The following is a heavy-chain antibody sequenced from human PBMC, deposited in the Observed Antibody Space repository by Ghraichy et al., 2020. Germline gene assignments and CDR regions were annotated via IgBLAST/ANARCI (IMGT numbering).Heavy chain of an antibody. CDR3: ARGGRQLLRYFEAYGMDV. CDR1: GYTFTSYA. CDR2: INAGNGNT. V-gene: IGHV1-3*01. J-gene: IGHJ6*02. D-gene: IGHD3-9*01. Sequence: ASVKVSCKASGYTFTSYAMHWVRQAPGQRLEWTGWINAGNGNTKYSQKFQGRVTITRDTSASTAYMELSSLRSEDTAVYYCARGGRQLLRYFEAYGMDVWGQGTTVTVSS.